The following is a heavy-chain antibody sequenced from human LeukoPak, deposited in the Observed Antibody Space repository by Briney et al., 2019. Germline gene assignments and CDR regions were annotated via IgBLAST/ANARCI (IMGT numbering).Heavy chain of an antibody. J-gene: IGHJ5*02. Sequence: SETLSLTCTVSGGSISSFYWSWIRQPAGKGLEWVGRIYSSGSTNYNPSLKSLVTLSVDTSKNQFSLKLSSVTAADMAVYYCARDSAAAGRGFDPWGQGTLVTVSS. CDR3: ARDSAAAGRGFDP. CDR1: GGSISSFY. CDR2: IYSSGST. D-gene: IGHD6-13*01. V-gene: IGHV4-4*07.